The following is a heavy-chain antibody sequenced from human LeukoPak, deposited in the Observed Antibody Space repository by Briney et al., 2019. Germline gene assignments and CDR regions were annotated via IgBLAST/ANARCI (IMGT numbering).Heavy chain of an antibody. Sequence: SETLSLTCTVSGGSIGDYYWSWVRQTPGKGLEWIGFVYYTGATNYNPSLKSRVTISVGTSKNQFSLKLSSVTAADTAVYYCARVGGSYYGWFDPWGQGTLVTVSS. V-gene: IGHV4-59*01. J-gene: IGHJ5*02. CDR3: ARVGGSYYGWFDP. CDR1: GGSIGDYY. D-gene: IGHD1-26*01. CDR2: VYYTGAT.